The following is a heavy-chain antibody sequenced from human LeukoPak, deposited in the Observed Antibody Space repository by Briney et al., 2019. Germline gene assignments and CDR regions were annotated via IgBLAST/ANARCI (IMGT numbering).Heavy chain of an antibody. J-gene: IGHJ3*02. CDR2: ISGSGGST. Sequence: GGSLRLSCAASGFTFSSYAMSWVRQAPGKGLEWVSAISGSGGSTYYADSVKGRFTISRDNSKNTLYLQMNSLRAEDTAVYYCAKDGVYDFWSGTADAFDIWGQGTMVTVSS. D-gene: IGHD3-3*01. CDR3: AKDGVYDFWSGTADAFDI. CDR1: GFTFSSYA. V-gene: IGHV3-23*01.